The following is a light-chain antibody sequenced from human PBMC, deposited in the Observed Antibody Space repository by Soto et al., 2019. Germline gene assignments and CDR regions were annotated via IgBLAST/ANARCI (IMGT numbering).Light chain of an antibody. CDR3: QQYNSYCT. CDR2: KAS. CDR1: QSISSW. J-gene: IGKJ1*01. V-gene: IGKV1-5*03. Sequence: DIQMTQSPSTLSASVGDRVTITCRASQSISSWLAWYQQKPGTAPKLLIYKASSLETGVPSRFSGSGSGTEFTLTISSLQPDDFATYYCQQYNSYCTFGQGTKVEVK.